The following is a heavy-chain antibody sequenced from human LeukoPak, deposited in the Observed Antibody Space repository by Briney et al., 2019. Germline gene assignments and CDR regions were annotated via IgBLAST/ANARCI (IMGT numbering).Heavy chain of an antibody. CDR3: VRHAGAFDV. CDR2: IYPGDSET. V-gene: IGHV5-51*01. J-gene: IGHJ3*01. Sequence: GEPLKISSKGSGYSFTSYWIGWVRQMPGKGPEWMGIIYPGDSETRYSPSFQGQVTISADKSISTAYLQWSSLRASDRAMYYCVRHAGAFDVWGQGTMVTVSS. CDR1: GYSFTSYW.